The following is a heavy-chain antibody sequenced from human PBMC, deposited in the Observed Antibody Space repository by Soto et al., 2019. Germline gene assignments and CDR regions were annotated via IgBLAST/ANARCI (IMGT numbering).Heavy chain of an antibody. CDR1: GFMFSSFA. J-gene: IGHJ6*02. Sequence: GGSLRLSCAGSGFMFSSFAMTWVRQAPGKGLEWVSTTRSNGEHTYYADSVKGRFTVSRDNSKNTLFLEMSSLRAEDSAIYYCTKDSKSVSVSAARVYGMDVWGQGTTVTVSS. D-gene: IGHD2-2*01. CDR3: TKDSKSVSVSAARVYGMDV. CDR2: TRSNGEHT. V-gene: IGHV3-23*01.